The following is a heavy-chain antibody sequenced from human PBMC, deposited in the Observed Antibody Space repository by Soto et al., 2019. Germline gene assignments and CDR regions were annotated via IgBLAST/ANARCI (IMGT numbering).Heavy chain of an antibody. CDR1: GFTFDDYA. J-gene: IGHJ4*02. CDR2: ISWNSGHI. Sequence: EVQLVESGGGLVQPGRSLRLSCAASGFTFDDYAMHWVRQPPGKGLEWVSSISWNSGHIGYTDSVKGRFTISRDNAXXSLYLQMNSLRSEDTALYYCAKGRGDSGYYSLFDYWGQGTLVTVSS. CDR3: AKGRGDSGYYSLFDY. V-gene: IGHV3-9*01. D-gene: IGHD3-22*01.